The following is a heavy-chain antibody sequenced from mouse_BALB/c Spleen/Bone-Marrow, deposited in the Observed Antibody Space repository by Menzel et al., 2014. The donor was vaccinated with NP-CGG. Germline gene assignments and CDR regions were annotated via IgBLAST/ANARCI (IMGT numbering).Heavy chain of an antibody. J-gene: IGHJ3*01. Sequence: VMLVESGPGLVAPSQSLSITCTVSGFSLSRYSIHWIRQPPGNGLEWLGMIWGGGSTDYNSALKSRLSISKDSSKSQVFLKMNSLQTDDTAIYYCARNLRDPFAYWGQGTLVTVSA. CDR3: ARNLRDPFAY. CDR2: IWGGGST. CDR1: GFSLSRYS. V-gene: IGHV2-6-4*01.